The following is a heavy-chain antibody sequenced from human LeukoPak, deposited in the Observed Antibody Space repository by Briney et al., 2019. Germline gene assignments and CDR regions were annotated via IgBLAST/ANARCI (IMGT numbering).Heavy chain of an antibody. D-gene: IGHD2-15*01. CDR1: GYTLTELF. CDR2: FDPEDGET. J-gene: IGHJ4*02. V-gene: IGHV1-24*01. CDR3: TRSAATAFDY. Sequence: ASVKVSCKVSGYTLTELFMHWVRQAPGKGLEWMRGFDPEDGETIYAQKFQGRVTMTEDTSTDTAYMDLSSLRSEDTAVYFCTRSAATAFDYWGQGTLVTVSS.